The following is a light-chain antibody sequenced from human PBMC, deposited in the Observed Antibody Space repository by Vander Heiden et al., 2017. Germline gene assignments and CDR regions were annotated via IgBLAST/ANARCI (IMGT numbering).Light chain of an antibody. CDR2: DAS. CDR1: QSVSSY. V-gene: IGKV3-11*01. CDR3: QQRSNWPRGT. Sequence: IVLPQSPATLSLSPGERATLSCRASQSVSSYLAWYQQKPGQAPRLLIYDASNRATGIPARFSGSGSGTDFTLTISSLEPEDFAVYYCQQRSNWPRGTFGQGTRLEIK. J-gene: IGKJ5*01.